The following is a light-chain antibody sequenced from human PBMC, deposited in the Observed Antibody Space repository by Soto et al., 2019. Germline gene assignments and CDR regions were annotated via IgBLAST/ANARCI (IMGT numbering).Light chain of an antibody. CDR3: QQWGT. J-gene: IGKJ3*01. CDR2: GAS. CDR1: QYINTR. Sequence: EIVLTQSPATLSSFPGDRVTLSCSASQYINTRLAWYQHRPGQAPRLLIYGASSRATGIPDRFSGSGSRTDFTLTISRLEPEDFAVYYCQQWGTFGPGTKVDIK. V-gene: IGKV3-20*01.